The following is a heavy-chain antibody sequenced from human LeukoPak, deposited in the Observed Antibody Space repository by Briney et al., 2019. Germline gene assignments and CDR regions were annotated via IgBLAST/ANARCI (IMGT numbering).Heavy chain of an antibody. Sequence: SETLSLTCAVYGGSFSGYYWSWIRQPPGKGLEWIGEINHSGSTNYNPSLKSRVTISVDTSKNQFSLKLSSVTAADTAVYYCARERHCGGDCYYPVDRQDLDYWGQGTLVTVSS. V-gene: IGHV4-34*01. J-gene: IGHJ4*02. D-gene: IGHD2-21*02. CDR2: INHSGST. CDR1: GGSFSGYY. CDR3: ARERHCGGDCYYPVDRQDLDY.